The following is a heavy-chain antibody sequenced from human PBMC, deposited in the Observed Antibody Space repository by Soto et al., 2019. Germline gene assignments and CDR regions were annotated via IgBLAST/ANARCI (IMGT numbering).Heavy chain of an antibody. D-gene: IGHD6-13*01. J-gene: IGHJ5*02. V-gene: IGHV1-8*01. Sequence: QVQLVQSGAEVKKSGASVKVSCKASGYTFTSYDINWVRQATGQGLEWMGWMNPNSGNTGYAQKFQGRVTMTRNSSISTAYMELSSLRYEDTAVYYCARERSAAGTGRFDPWGQGTLVTVSS. CDR3: ARERSAAGTGRFDP. CDR1: GYTFTSYD. CDR2: MNPNSGNT.